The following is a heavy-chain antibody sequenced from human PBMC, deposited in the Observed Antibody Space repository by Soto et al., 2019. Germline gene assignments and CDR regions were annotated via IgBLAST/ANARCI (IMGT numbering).Heavy chain of an antibody. CDR1: GRSISSGDHY. V-gene: IGHV4-39*07. CDR2: ISHSGGT. J-gene: IGHJ4*01. CDR3: ARGQALYVPSPYYFDY. D-gene: IGHD2-8*01. Sequence: SETLSLTCTVSGRSISSGDHYWGWIRQPPGKGLKRIGEISHSGGTNYNPSLKSRVTISADTSKNQISLKLSSVTAADTAVYYCARGQALYVPSPYYFDYWSHGTLVTVS.